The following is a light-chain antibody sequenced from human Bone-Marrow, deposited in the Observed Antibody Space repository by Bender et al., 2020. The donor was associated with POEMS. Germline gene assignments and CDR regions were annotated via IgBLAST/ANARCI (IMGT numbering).Light chain of an antibody. V-gene: IGLV1-44*01. CDR3: AAWDDSLSGPV. Sequence: QSVVTQPPSLSEASRQRVTISCSGSSSNIGNHGVNWYQQFPGTAPKLLISSNNQWPSGVPDRFFGSKSGTSASLAISGLQSEDEAEYYCAAWDDSLSGPVFGGGTKLTVL. CDR1: SSNIGNHG. CDR2: SNN. J-gene: IGLJ3*02.